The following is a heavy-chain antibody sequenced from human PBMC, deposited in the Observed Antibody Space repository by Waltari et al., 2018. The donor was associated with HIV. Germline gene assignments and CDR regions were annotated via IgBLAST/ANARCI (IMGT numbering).Heavy chain of an antibody. CDR3: ARGSQHHDL. CDR2: VSYSGAT. V-gene: IGHV4-34*01. J-gene: IGHJ5*02. CDR1: GTSFSGYY. Sequence: QVQLQQWGTGPLKPSGTLSLQFAIYGTSFSGYYWSWIRQSTTKGLEWIGEVSYSGATNYNPSFEGRVSISADTSKNQLSLNLTSLTAADTGVYFCARGSQHHDLWGQGTLVAVS.